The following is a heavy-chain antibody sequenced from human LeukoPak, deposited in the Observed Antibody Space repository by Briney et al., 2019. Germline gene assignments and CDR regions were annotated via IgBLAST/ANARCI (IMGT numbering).Heavy chain of an antibody. CDR3: AKQLGYCSDGSCYFPY. CDR1: GFTFSSYA. D-gene: IGHD2-15*01. CDR2: ISYDGSNK. V-gene: IGHV3-30-3*02. Sequence: GRSLRLSCAASGFTFSSYAMHWVRQAPGKGLEWVAVISYDGSNKYYADSVQGRFTISRDNSKSTLCLQMNSLRAEDTAVYYCAKQLGYCSDGSCYFPYWGQGTLVTVSS. J-gene: IGHJ4*02.